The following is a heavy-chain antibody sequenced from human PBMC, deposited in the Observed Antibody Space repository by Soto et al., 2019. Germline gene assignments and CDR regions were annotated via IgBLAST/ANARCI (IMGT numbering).Heavy chain of an antibody. Sequence: EVQLVESGGGLVQPGRSLRLCCAASGFRFEDYAMHWVRQAPGKGLEWVSGIAWNSDIIGYADSVKGRFTISRDNGXNSLYLQMNSLRPEDTALYYCAKDHYGSAIYGMDVWGQGTTVTVSS. D-gene: IGHD3-10*01. CDR3: AKDHYGSAIYGMDV. CDR1: GFRFEDYA. CDR2: IAWNSDII. J-gene: IGHJ6*02. V-gene: IGHV3-9*01.